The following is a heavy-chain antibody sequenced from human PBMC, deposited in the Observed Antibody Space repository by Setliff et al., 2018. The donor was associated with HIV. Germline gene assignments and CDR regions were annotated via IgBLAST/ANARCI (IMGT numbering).Heavy chain of an antibody. CDR1: GGSMSSSSYY. V-gene: IGHV4-39*07. J-gene: IGHJ4*02. CDR3: ARFSTSSGGTFDY. Sequence: SETLSLTCSVSGGSMSSSSYYWGWIRQPPGKGLEWIGSIYSSGSTNYNPSLKSRVTISVDTSKNQFSLKLSSVTAADTAVYYCARFSTSSGGTFDYWGLGTLVTVSS. CDR2: IYSSGST. D-gene: IGHD6-6*01.